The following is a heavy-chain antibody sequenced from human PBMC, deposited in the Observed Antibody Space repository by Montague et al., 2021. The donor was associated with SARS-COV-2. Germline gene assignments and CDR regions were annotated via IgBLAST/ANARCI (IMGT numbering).Heavy chain of an antibody. Sequence: SETLSLTCAVYGGSFSGYYWSWIRQPPGKGLEWIGEINHSGSTNXXPSLKSRVTISVDTSKNQFSLKLSSVTAADTAVYYCARRSLGYCSGGSCYSAFDPWGQGTLVTVSS. D-gene: IGHD2-15*01. V-gene: IGHV4-34*01. J-gene: IGHJ5*02. CDR1: GGSFSGYY. CDR3: ARRSLGYCSGGSCYSAFDP. CDR2: INHSGST.